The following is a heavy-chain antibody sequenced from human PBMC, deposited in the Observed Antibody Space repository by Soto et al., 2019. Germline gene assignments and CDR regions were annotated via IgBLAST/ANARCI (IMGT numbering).Heavy chain of an antibody. V-gene: IGHV3-53*01. CDR3: AKEGSDGWCHL. Sequence: EEQLVESGGGLIQPGGPLRLSCVGSGFSVINSYVGWVRQVPGQGLEWVSIIYTGGSTYYADSVRGRFTMSRDTSKNTVSLQMNSLRAEDTALYYCAKEGSDGWCHLWGQGTLVTVSS. J-gene: IGHJ5*02. CDR1: GFSVINSY. D-gene: IGHD1-26*01. CDR2: IYTGGST.